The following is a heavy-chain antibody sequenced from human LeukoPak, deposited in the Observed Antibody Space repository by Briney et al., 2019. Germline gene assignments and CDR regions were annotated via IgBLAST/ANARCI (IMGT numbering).Heavy chain of an antibody. CDR1: GFTLGDYA. Sequence: GGAPRLSFAAPGFTLGDYATPWGRDGPGEGPGWVSGISWNSGSIGYADSVKGRFTISRDNAKNSLYLQMNSLRAEDTALYYCAKVYGGYSYGLDYWGQGTLVTVSS. V-gene: IGHV3-9*01. D-gene: IGHD5-18*01. J-gene: IGHJ4*02. CDR2: ISWNSGSI. CDR3: AKVYGGYSYGLDY.